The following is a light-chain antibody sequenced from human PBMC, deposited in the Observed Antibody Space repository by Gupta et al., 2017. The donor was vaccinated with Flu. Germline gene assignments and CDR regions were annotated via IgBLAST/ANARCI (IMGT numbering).Light chain of an antibody. V-gene: IGKV1-33*01. J-gene: IGKJ5*01. CDR3: QQYDNLPV. CDR2: DAS. Sequence: DIRVTQSPSSLSASVGERVTITCQASQDISNYLNWYQKKPGKAPQLLIYDASTLEAGVPSRFSGSGSGTYFTLTITNLQPEDIATYYCQQYDNLPVFGQGTRLDI. CDR1: QDISNY.